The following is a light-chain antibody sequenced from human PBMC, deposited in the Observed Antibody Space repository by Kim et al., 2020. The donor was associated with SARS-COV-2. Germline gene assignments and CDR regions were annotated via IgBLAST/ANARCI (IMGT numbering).Light chain of an antibody. CDR1: QDITNY. CDR2: DAS. V-gene: IGKV1-17*01. J-gene: IGKJ5*01. CDR3: LQDHSHPFT. Sequence: IQMTQSPSSLPASIGDRVTITCQASQDITNYFSWYQQKPGVAPKPLIFDASSLATGVPSRFSGSGSGTEFTLRITSLQPEDIATYYCLQDHSHPFTFGQGTRLEIK.